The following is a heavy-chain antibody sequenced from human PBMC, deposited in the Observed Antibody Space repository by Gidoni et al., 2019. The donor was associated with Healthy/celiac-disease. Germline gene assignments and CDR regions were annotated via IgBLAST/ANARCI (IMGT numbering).Heavy chain of an antibody. D-gene: IGHD6-13*01. CDR3: ARVYRIAAAGTAAEYFQH. CDR2: IYYSGST. Sequence: QVQLQESGPGLVKPSETLSLTCTVSGGSISSYYWSWIRQPPGKGLEWIGYIYYSGSTNYNPSLKSRVTISVDTSKNQFSLKLSSVTAADTAVYYCARVYRIAAAGTAAEYFQHWGQGTLVTVSS. V-gene: IGHV4-59*01. CDR1: GGSISSYY. J-gene: IGHJ1*01.